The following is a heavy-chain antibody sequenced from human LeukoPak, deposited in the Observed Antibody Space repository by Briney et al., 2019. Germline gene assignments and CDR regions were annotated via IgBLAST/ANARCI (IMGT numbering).Heavy chain of an antibody. V-gene: IGHV4-59*08. CDR2: IYYSGST. J-gene: IGHJ5*02. CDR1: GGSIRSYY. CDR3: ARHPTVTTGRWFDP. Sequence: PSETLSLTCTVSGGSIRSYYWSWIRQPPGKGLEWIGCIYYSGSTNYNPSLKSRVTISVDMSKNQFSLNLNSVTAADTAVYYCARHPTVTTGRWFDPWGQGTLVTVSS. D-gene: IGHD4-17*01.